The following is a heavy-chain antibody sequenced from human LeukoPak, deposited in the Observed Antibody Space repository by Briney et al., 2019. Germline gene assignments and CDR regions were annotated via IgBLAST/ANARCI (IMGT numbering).Heavy chain of an antibody. D-gene: IGHD4-17*01. Sequence: GGSLRLSCAASGLTVRNYAMSWVRQAPGKGLEWVSSISSSSTYIYYADSVKGRFTISRDNAKNSLYLQMNSLRAEDTAVYYCGTWTTVASYFDYWGQGTLVTVSS. CDR1: GLTVRNYA. CDR3: GTWTTVASYFDY. V-gene: IGHV3-21*06. J-gene: IGHJ4*02. CDR2: ISSSSTYI.